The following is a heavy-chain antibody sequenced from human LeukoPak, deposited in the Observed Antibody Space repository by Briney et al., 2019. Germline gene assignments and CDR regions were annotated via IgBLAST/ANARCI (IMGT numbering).Heavy chain of an antibody. CDR3: ARYNYGSGTSFDP. V-gene: IGHV3-7*01. D-gene: IGHD3-10*01. CDR1: GFIFSDHW. J-gene: IGHJ5*02. CDR2: IKTDGSEK. Sequence: GGSLRLSCGASGFIFSDHWMSWVRQAPGKGLEWVANIKTDGSEKYYLDSVKGQFTISRDNAKNSLYLQMSSLRGEDTAVYYCARYNYGSGTSFDPWGQGTLVTVSS.